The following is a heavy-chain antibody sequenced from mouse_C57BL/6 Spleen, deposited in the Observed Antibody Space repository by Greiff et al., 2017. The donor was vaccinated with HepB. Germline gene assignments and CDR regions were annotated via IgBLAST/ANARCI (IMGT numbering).Heavy chain of an antibody. CDR1: GFTFSDYG. D-gene: IGHD2-1*01. CDR2: ISNLAYSI. V-gene: IGHV5-15*01. J-gene: IGHJ4*01. Sequence: EVKVVESGGGLVQPGGSLKLSCAASGFTFSDYGMAWVRQAPRKGPEWVAFISNLAYSIYYADTVTGRFTISRENAKNTLYLEMSSLRSEDTAMYYCARWGSYYGNYGAMDYWGQGTSVTVSS. CDR3: ARWGSYYGNYGAMDY.